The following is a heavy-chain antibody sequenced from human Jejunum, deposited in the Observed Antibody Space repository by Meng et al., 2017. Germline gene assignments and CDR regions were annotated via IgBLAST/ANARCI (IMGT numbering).Heavy chain of an antibody. D-gene: IGHD3-22*01. CDR2: ITYQGSAT. Sequence: GQRGEAGGGVVHTGPALRRSCAASGFSFSRFAMLWVRQARGKGPEWVSFITYQGSATQYADSVKGRFTISRDNSKNMLYLQVNSLRPEDTAVYYCVRDYNDGSGRLDYWGQGTLVTVSS. V-gene: IGHV3-30*01. CDR1: GFSFSRFA. CDR3: VRDYNDGSGRLDY. J-gene: IGHJ4*02.